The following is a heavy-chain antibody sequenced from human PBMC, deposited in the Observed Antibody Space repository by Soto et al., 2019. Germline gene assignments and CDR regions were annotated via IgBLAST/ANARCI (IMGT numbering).Heavy chain of an antibody. V-gene: IGHV4-4*02. Sequence: SETLSLTCAVSSGSISSSNWWSWVRQPPGKGLEWIGEIYHSGSTNYNPSLKSRVTISVDKSKNQFSLKLSSVTAADTAVYYCARAGRIVVVPAAHNPVLYYYYYMDVWGKGTTVTVSS. D-gene: IGHD2-2*01. J-gene: IGHJ6*03. CDR3: ARAGRIVVVPAAHNPVLYYYYYMDV. CDR2: IYHSGST. CDR1: SGSISSSNW.